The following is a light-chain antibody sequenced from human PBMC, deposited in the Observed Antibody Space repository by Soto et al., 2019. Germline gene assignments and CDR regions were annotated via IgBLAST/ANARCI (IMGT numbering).Light chain of an antibody. J-gene: IGKJ1*01. V-gene: IGKV3-20*01. CDR2: AAS. Sequence: ILMTQSPATLSVSPWERATLSGRASESVAGHLAWYQQKPGQSPRLLIYAASARAIGIPDRFSGSGSGTDFTLTISRLEPEDFAVYYCQQYGHSPRTFGQGTKVDI. CDR1: ESVAGH. CDR3: QQYGHSPRT.